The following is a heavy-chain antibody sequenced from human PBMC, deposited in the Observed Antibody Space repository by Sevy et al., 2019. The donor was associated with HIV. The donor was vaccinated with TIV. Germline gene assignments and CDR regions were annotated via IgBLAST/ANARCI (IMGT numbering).Heavy chain of an antibody. Sequence: GGSLRLSCAASGFTFDDYAMHWVRQAPGKGLEWVSCISWNSGSIGYADAVKGRFTNNEDNAKYSLYLQMNSLGAEDTAWYYCAKAGGHQLRGNAFDIWGQGTMVTVSS. J-gene: IGHJ3*02. CDR1: GFTFDDYA. CDR3: AKAGGHQLRGNAFDI. D-gene: IGHD2-2*01. CDR2: ISWNSGSI. V-gene: IGHV3-9*01.